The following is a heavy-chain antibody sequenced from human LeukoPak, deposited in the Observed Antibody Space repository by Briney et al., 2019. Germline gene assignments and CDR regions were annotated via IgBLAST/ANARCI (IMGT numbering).Heavy chain of an antibody. J-gene: IGHJ4*02. Sequence: KASETLSLTCTVSGGSISSSSYYWGWIRQPPGKGLEWIGSIYYSGSTYYNPSLKSRVTISVDTSKNQFSLKLSSVTAADTAVYYCARGRNTGYSSGWRYFDYWGQGTLVTVSS. CDR2: IYYSGST. V-gene: IGHV4-39*01. CDR1: GGSISSSSYY. CDR3: ARGRNTGYSSGWRYFDY. D-gene: IGHD6-19*01.